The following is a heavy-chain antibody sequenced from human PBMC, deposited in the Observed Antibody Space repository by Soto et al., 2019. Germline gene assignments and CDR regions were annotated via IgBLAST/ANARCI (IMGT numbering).Heavy chain of an antibody. D-gene: IGHD2-15*01. CDR2: ISAYNGNT. J-gene: IGHJ5*02. V-gene: IGHV1-18*01. CDR1: GYTFTSYG. CDR3: ARGGGGYCSGGSCYEGWFDP. Sequence: QVQLVQSGAEVKKPGASVKVSCKASGYTFTSYGISWVRQAPGQGLEWMGWISAYNGNTNYAQKLQGRVTMTTDTSTSTAYMELRSRRSDDTAVYYCARGGGGYCSGGSCYEGWFDPWGQGTLVTVSS.